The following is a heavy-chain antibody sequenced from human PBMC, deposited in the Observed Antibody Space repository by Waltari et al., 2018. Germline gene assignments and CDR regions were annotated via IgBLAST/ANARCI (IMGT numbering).Heavy chain of an antibody. CDR3: AEGPVDTAIN. J-gene: IGHJ4*02. V-gene: IGHV3-23*01. CDR2: SSGSCGST. CDR1: GFTFSSYA. D-gene: IGHD5-18*01. Sequence: EVQLLESGGGLVQPGGSLRLSCAASGFTFSSYAMSWGAHAPGMGVWCVSASSGSCGSTYYAHCVKGRFTISRDNSKNTLYLQMSSLRAEYTAVYYCAEGPVDTAINWGQGTLVTVSS.